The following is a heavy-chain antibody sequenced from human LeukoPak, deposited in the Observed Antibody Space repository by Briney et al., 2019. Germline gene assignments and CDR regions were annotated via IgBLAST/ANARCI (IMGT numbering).Heavy chain of an antibody. V-gene: IGHV3-53*01. CDR3: ARGSGWLDY. CDR2: IYTIGTT. D-gene: IGHD6-19*01. Sequence: PGGSLRLSCAASGFTVSNTFMSWVRQAPGRGLEGVSVIYTIGTTYYADSVNGRFTISRDNSKNTLYLQMNSLRAEDTAVYYCARGSGWLDYWGQGTLVTVSS. CDR1: GFTVSNTF. J-gene: IGHJ4*02.